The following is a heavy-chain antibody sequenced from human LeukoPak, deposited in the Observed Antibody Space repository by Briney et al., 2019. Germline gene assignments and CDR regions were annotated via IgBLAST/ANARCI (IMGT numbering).Heavy chain of an antibody. V-gene: IGHV4-34*01. CDR2: INHSGST. D-gene: IGHD5-24*01. Sequence: PSETLSLTCAVYGGSFSGYYWSWIRQPPGKGLEWIGEINHSGSTNYNPSLKSRVTISVDTSKNQFSLKLSSVTDADTAVYYCARRWLHRKGFDYWGQGTLVTVSS. CDR1: GGSFSGYY. CDR3: ARRWLHRKGFDY. J-gene: IGHJ4*02.